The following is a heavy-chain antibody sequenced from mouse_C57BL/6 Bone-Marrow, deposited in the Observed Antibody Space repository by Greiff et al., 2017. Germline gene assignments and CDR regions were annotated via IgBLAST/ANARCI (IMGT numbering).Heavy chain of an antibody. CDR3: ARHENDGYSWYFDV. CDR2: FYPGSGSI. D-gene: IGHD2-3*01. V-gene: IGHV1-62-2*01. CDR1: GYTFTEYT. J-gene: IGHJ1*03. Sequence: QVQLKESGAELVQPGASVKLSCKASGYTFTEYTIHWVKQRSGQGLEWIGWFYPGSGSIKYNEKFKDKATLTADKSSSTVYMELSILTSEDSAVYFCARHENDGYSWYFDVWGTGTTVTVSS.